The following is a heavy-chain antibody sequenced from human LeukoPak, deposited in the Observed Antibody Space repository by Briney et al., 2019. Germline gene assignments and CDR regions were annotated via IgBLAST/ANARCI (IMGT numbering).Heavy chain of an antibody. CDR2: ISTSGGST. Sequence: GGSLRLSCAASGFTFSSFAMSWVRQAPGKGLEWVSAISTSGGSTYYADSVKGRFTISRDNSKNTLYLQMNSLRAEDTAVYYCAKVMKGSERLTMVRGVIIKTAGLYYMDVWGKGTTVTVSS. CDR3: AKVMKGSERLTMVRGVIIKTAGLYYMDV. V-gene: IGHV3-23*01. D-gene: IGHD3-10*01. CDR1: GFTFSSFA. J-gene: IGHJ6*03.